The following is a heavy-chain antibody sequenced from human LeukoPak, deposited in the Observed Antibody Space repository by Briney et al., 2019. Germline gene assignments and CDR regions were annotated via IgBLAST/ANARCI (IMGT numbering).Heavy chain of an antibody. D-gene: IGHD3-22*01. J-gene: IGHJ4*02. CDR2: ISSSGSTI. V-gene: IGHV3-11*04. CDR3: ARDEDYYDSRTGFDY. CDR1: GFTFSDYY. Sequence: PGGSLRLSCAASGFTFSDYYMSWIRQAPGKGLEWGSYISSSGSTIYYADSVKGRFTISRDNTKNSLYLQMNSLRAADTAVYYCARDEDYYDSRTGFDYWGRGTLVTVSS.